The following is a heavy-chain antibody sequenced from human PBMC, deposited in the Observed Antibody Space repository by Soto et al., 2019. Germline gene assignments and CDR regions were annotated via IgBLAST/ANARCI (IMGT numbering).Heavy chain of an antibody. D-gene: IGHD3-9*01. CDR1: GFTFDDYA. Sequence: GGSLRLSCAASGFTFDDYAMHWVRQAPGKGLEWVSGISWNSGSIGYADSVKGRFTISRDNAKNSLYLQMNSLRAEDTALYYCAKGGYYDILTGYYSPIIDYWGQGTLVTVSS. J-gene: IGHJ4*02. V-gene: IGHV3-9*01. CDR3: AKGGYYDILTGYYSPIIDY. CDR2: ISWNSGSI.